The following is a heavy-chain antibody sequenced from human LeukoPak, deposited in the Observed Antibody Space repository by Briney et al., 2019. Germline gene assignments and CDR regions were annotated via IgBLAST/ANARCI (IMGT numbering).Heavy chain of an antibody. CDR1: GGSFSSGDYY. CDR2: IYYSGST. Sequence: SETLSLTCTVSGGSFSSGDYYWSWIRQPPGKGLEWIGYIYYSGSTYYNPSLKSRVTISVDTSKNQFSLKLSSVTAADTAVYYCARVWYYYDSSGYYSFGYYFDYWGQGTLVTVSS. CDR3: ARVWYYYDSSGYYSFGYYFDY. J-gene: IGHJ4*02. V-gene: IGHV4-30-4*01. D-gene: IGHD3-22*01.